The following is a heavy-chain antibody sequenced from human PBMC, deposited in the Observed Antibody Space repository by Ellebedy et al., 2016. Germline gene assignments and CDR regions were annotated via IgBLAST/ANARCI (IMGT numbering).Heavy chain of an antibody. D-gene: IGHD6-19*01. CDR3: AREGYSSGRCGAFDI. CDR1: GFTFNIYA. CDR2: LSGIDGST. J-gene: IGHJ3*02. V-gene: IGHV3-23*01. Sequence: GESLKISCATSGFTFNIYAMTWVRQAPGKGLEWVSTLSGIDGSTYYADSVKGRFTISRDSSRNTLYLQMNSLRAEDTAVYFCAREGYSSGRCGAFDIWGQGTMVTVSS.